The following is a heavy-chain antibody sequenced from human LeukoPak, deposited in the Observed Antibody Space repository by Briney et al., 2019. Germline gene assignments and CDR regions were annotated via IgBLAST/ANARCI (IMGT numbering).Heavy chain of an antibody. J-gene: IGHJ4*02. CDR1: GFTFSSYA. Sequence: LRLSCAASGFTFSSYAMSWVRQAPGKGLEWIGYIYYSGSTYYNPSLKSRVTISVDTSKNQFSLKLSSVTAADTAVYYCARDGGAYFDYWGQGTLVTVSS. CDR3: ARDGGAYFDY. D-gene: IGHD1-26*01. CDR2: IYYSGST. V-gene: IGHV4-31*02.